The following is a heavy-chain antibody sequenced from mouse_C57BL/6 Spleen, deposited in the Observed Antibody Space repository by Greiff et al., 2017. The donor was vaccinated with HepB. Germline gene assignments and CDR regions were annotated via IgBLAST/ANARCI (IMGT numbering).Heavy chain of an antibody. Sequence: QVQLQQPGAELVRPGSSVKLSCKASGYTFTSYWMDWVKQRPGQGLEWIGNIYPSDSETHYNQKFKDKATLTVDKSSNTAYMQLSSLTSEDSAVYSCARRDGYAWFAYWGQGTLVTVSA. CDR2: IYPSDSET. CDR1: GYTFTSYW. D-gene: IGHD2-2*01. CDR3: ARRDGYAWFAY. V-gene: IGHV1-61*01. J-gene: IGHJ3*01.